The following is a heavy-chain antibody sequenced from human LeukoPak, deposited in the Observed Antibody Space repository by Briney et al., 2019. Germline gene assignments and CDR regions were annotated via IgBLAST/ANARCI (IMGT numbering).Heavy chain of an antibody. CDR3: VRDYLGESGAGGP. J-gene: IGHJ5*02. CDR2: ISPSGAST. Sequence: GGSLRLSCTGSGFTFSSYTMNWVRQAPGKGLEWVSSISPSGASTFHAESVKGRFTISRDNAKRSLYFQMNALGGDDTAVYYCVRDYLGESGAGGPWGQGTLVTVSS. V-gene: IGHV3-21*01. D-gene: IGHD3-10*01. CDR1: GFTFSSYT.